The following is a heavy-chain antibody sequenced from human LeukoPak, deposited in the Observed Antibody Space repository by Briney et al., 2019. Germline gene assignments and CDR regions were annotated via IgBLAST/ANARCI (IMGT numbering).Heavy chain of an antibody. CDR1: GYTFTGYY. CDR3: ARGRYYYDSSGYEVFDY. J-gene: IGHJ4*02. CDR2: INPNSGGT. D-gene: IGHD3-22*01. Sequence: ASVKVSCKASGYTFTGYYMHWVRQAPGQGLEWMGWINPNSGGTNYAQRFQGRVIMTRDTSISTAYMELSRLRSDDTAVYYCARGRYYYDSSGYEVFDYWGQGTLVTVSS. V-gene: IGHV1-2*02.